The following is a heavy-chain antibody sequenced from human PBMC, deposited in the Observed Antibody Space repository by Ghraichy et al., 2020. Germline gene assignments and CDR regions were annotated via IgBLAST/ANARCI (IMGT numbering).Heavy chain of an antibody. D-gene: IGHD2-21*02. CDR3: ARHPDCGGDCYSTKLDY. CDR2: ISPSGGRS. V-gene: IGHV3-23*01. J-gene: IGHJ4*02. Sequence: GGSLRLSCKASGFTFSRSAMSWVRQAPGKGLEWVSIISPSGGRSFHADSAKGRFTISRDPSTSTLYLQMNSLRAADTAVYFCARHPDCGGDCYSTKLDYWGPGNLVTVSS. CDR1: GFTFSRSA.